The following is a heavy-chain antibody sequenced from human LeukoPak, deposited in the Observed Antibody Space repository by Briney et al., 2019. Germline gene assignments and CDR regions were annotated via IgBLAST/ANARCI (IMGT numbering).Heavy chain of an antibody. CDR1: GFTFSRHA. Sequence: GGSLRLSCAASGFTFSRHAMTWVRQAPGKGLEWVSTMGDDFTGTFYAASVKGRFTISRDNSKNTLYLQMNSLRAEDTAVYYCARENSLTGDAFDIWGQGTMVTVSS. V-gene: IGHV3-23*01. CDR2: MGDDFTGT. D-gene: IGHD7-27*01. CDR3: ARENSLTGDAFDI. J-gene: IGHJ3*02.